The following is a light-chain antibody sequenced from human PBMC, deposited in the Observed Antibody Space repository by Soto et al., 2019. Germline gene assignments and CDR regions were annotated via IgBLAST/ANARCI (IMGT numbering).Light chain of an antibody. CDR2: GNS. CDR3: QSYDRSLSVLDV. CDR1: SSNIGAGYD. J-gene: IGLJ1*01. V-gene: IGLV1-40*01. Sequence: QSVLTQQPSVSGAPGQRVTISCTGSSSNIGAGYDVHWYQQLPGTAPKLLIYGNSNRPSGVPDQFSGSKSGTSASLAITGLQAEDEADYYCQSYDRSLSVLDVFGTGTKV.